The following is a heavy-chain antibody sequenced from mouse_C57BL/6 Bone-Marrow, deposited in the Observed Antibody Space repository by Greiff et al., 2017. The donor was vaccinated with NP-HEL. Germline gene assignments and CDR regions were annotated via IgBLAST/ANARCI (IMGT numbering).Heavy chain of an antibody. Sequence: QVQLQQSGPELVKPGASVKISCKASGYSFTSYYIHWVKQRPGQGLEWIGWIYPGSGNTKYNEKFKGKATLTADTSSSTAYMQVSSLTSEDSAVYFCARGDYGSSRFGYAMDYWGQGTSVTVSS. CDR1: GYSFTSYY. J-gene: IGHJ4*01. CDR3: ARGDYGSSRFGYAMDY. V-gene: IGHV1-66*01. CDR2: IYPGSGNT. D-gene: IGHD1-1*01.